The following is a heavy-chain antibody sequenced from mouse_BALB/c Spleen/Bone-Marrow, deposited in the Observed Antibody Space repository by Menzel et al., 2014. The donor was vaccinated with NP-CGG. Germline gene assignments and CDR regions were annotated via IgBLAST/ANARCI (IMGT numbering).Heavy chain of an antibody. J-gene: IGHJ2*01. Sequence: EVKLMESGPDLVKPSQSLSLPCTVTGYSITSGHSWHWIRQFPGNKLEWMAYIHNSGVTNFNPSLKSRISISRDTSKNQFFLQLNSVTTEDTATYYCARLDGSKGFDYWGQGTTLTVSS. V-gene: IGHV3-1*02. CDR1: GYSITSGHS. D-gene: IGHD1-1*01. CDR3: ARLDGSKGFDY. CDR2: IHNSGVT.